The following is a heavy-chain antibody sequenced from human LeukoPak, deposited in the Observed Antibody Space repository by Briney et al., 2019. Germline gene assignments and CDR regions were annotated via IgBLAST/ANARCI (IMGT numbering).Heavy chain of an antibody. Sequence: GGSLRLSCAASGFTFSTSTLNWVRQAPGRGLEWVSSISTGGAYIYYADSVKGRFTISRDDAQNSLYLQMDSLRAEDTAVYYCAREAGYCSSTSYCGVDYWGQGTLVTVSS. CDR2: ISTGGAYI. CDR3: AREAGYCSSTSYCGVDY. D-gene: IGHD2-2*01. J-gene: IGHJ4*02. CDR1: GFTFSTST. V-gene: IGHV3-21*01.